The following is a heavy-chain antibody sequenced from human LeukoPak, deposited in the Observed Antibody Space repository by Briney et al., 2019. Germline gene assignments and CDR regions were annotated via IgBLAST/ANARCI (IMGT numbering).Heavy chain of an antibody. CDR1: GFTVSSNY. CDR3: ARDHYYDSSGYYRFDY. J-gene: IGHJ4*02. V-gene: IGHV3-53*01. Sequence: PGGSLRLSCAASGFTVSSNYMSWVRQAPGKGLEWVSVIYSGGSTYYADSVKGRFTISRDNSKNTLYLQMNSLRAEYTAVYYCARDHYYDSSGYYRFDYWGQGTLATVSS. CDR2: IYSGGST. D-gene: IGHD3-22*01.